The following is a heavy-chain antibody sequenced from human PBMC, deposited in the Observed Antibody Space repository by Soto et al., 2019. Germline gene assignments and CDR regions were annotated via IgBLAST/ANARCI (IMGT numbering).Heavy chain of an antibody. V-gene: IGHV1-46*01. D-gene: IGHD3-10*01. Sequence: GASVKVSCKASGYSFTSYHVHWVRQAPGQGLEWMGIINPSVGGTSYAQKFQGRVTMTRDTSTSTVYMELSSLRSEDTAVYYCARGGVVTMVRGAFDYWGQGTLVTVSS. CDR2: INPSVGGT. J-gene: IGHJ4*02. CDR1: GYSFTSYH. CDR3: ARGGVVTMVRGAFDY.